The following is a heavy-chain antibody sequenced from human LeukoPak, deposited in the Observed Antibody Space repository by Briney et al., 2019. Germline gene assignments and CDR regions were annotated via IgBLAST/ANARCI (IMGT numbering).Heavy chain of an antibody. CDR3: AKDSLLWFGESPFDP. Sequence: PGGSLRLSCAASGFTFSSYATHWVRQAPGKGLEWVSAISGSGGSTYYADSVKGRFTISRDNSKNTLYLQMNSLRAEDTAVYYCAKDSLLWFGESPFDPWGQGTLVTVSS. D-gene: IGHD3-10*01. CDR1: GFTFSSYA. V-gene: IGHV3-23*01. J-gene: IGHJ5*02. CDR2: ISGSGGST.